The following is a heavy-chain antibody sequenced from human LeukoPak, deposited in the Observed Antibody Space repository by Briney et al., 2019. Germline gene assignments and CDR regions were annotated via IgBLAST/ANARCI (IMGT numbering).Heavy chain of an antibody. J-gene: IGHJ4*02. CDR3: ARSGRLGYCSGGSCFRWDY. V-gene: IGHV5-51*01. D-gene: IGHD2-15*01. Sequence: GESLKISCKVSGYSFTNYWIGWVRQMPGKGLEWMGIIYPDDSDTKYSPSFQGQVTISADKSISTAYLQWSSLKASDTAMCYCARSGRLGYCSGGSCFRWDYWGQGTLVTVSS. CDR1: GYSFTNYW. CDR2: IYPDDSDT.